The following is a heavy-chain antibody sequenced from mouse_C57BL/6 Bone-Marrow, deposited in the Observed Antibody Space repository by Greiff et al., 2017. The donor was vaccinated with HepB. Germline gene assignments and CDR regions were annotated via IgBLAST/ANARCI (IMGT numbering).Heavy chain of an antibody. V-gene: IGHV1-9*01. Sequence: VKLVESGAELMKPGASVKLSCKATGYTFTGYWIEWVKQRPGHGLEWIGEILPGSGSTNYNEKFKGKATFTADTSSNTAYMQLSSLTTEDSAIYYCASSLCITPAVAPGHWGQGPTLTVSS. D-gene: IGHD1-1*01. J-gene: IGHJ2*01. CDR1: GYTFTGYW. CDR3: ASSLCITPAVAPGH. CDR2: ILPGSGST.